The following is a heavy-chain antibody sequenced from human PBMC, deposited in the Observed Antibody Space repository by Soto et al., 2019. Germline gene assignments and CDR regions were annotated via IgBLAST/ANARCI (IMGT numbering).Heavy chain of an antibody. V-gene: IGHV1-69*12. CDR2: IIPIVGTA. J-gene: IGHJ6*02. Sequence: QVQLVQSGAEVKKPGSSVTVSCKASGGTFSSYAISWVRQSPGQGLEWMGGIIPIVGTANYAQKFQGRVTITADESTSTAHRELSRLRSEDTAVYYCARECGSGSYRYYAMDVWGQGTTVTVSS. CDR3: ARECGSGSYRYYAMDV. D-gene: IGHD3-10*01. CDR1: GGTFSSYA.